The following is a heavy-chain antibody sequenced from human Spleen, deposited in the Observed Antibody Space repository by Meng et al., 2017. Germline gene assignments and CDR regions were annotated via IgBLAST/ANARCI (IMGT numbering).Heavy chain of an antibody. CDR1: GGTFSSYA. V-gene: IGHV7-4-1*02. D-gene: IGHD1-26*01. Sequence: QGQVVQSGAEVKKPGSSVKVSCKASGGTFSSYAISWVRQAPGQGLEWMGWINTNTGNPTYAQGFTGRFVFSLDTSVSTAYLQISSLKAEDTAVYYCARDRGDSGSYDWGQGTLVTVSS. CDR3: ARDRGDSGSYD. CDR2: INTNTGNP. J-gene: IGHJ4*02.